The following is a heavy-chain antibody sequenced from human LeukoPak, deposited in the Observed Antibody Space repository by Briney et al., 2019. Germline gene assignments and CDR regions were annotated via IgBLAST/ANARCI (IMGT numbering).Heavy chain of an antibody. V-gene: IGHV3-30-3*01. Sequence: PGGSLRLSCAAFGFTFSSYAMHWVRQAPGKGLEWVAVISYDGSNKYYADSVKGRFTISRDNSKNTLYLQMNSLRAEDTAVYYCAGGFWNTGMDVWGQGTTVTVSS. J-gene: IGHJ6*02. CDR3: AGGFWNTGMDV. CDR2: ISYDGSNK. D-gene: IGHD1-1*01. CDR1: GFTFSSYA.